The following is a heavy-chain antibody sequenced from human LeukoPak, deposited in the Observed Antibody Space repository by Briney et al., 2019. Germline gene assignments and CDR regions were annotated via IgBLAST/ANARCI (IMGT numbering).Heavy chain of an antibody. J-gene: IGHJ4*02. CDR3: ARGRYGWLPFDY. CDR2: IYYSGST. V-gene: IGHV4-59*01. D-gene: IGHD3-16*01. Sequence: SETLSLTCTVSGGSISTYYWSWIRQPPGKGLKWIGYIYYSGSTNYNPSLKSRVTISVDTSKNQFTLKLSSVTAADTAVYYCARGRYGWLPFDYWGQGTLVTVSS. CDR1: GGSISTYY.